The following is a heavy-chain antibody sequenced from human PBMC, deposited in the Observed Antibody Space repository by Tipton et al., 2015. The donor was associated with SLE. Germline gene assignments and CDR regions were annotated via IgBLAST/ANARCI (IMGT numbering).Heavy chain of an antibody. CDR1: GYSISSGYY. D-gene: IGHD2-2*01. Sequence: LRLSCTVSGYSISSGYYWGWLRQPPGKGLEWIGSIYHSGSTYSNPSLRSRVTISVDTSKNQFSLKLSSVIAADTAVYYCARHICTSTSCYGHDAFDIWGQGTMVTVSS. J-gene: IGHJ3*02. CDR2: IYHSGST. V-gene: IGHV4-38-2*02. CDR3: ARHICTSTSCYGHDAFDI.